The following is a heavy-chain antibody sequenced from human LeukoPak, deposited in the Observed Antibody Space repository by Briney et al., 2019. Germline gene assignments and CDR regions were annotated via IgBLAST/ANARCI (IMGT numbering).Heavy chain of an antibody. J-gene: IGHJ4*02. CDR2: ISAYNGNT. Sequence: GASVKVSCKASGYTFTSYGISWVRQAPGQGLEWMGWISAYNGNTNYAQKLQGRVTMTTDTSTSTAYMELRSLRSDDTAVYYCARVAMVRGVITNGPDYWGQGTLVTVSS. CDR1: GYTFTSYG. V-gene: IGHV1-18*01. CDR3: ARVAMVRGVITNGPDY. D-gene: IGHD3-10*01.